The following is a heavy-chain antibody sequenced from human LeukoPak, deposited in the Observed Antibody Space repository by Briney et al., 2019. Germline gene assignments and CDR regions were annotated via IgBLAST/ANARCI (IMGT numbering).Heavy chain of an antibody. CDR3: AKMKYQLLSYFDY. J-gene: IGHJ4*02. CDR2: IQYDGTNK. CDR1: GFTFSSYV. Sequence: GGSLRLSCAASGFTFSSYVMHWVRQAPGKGLEWVTFIQYDGTNKYYADSVKGRFTVSRDNSKNTLYLQMNSLRAEDTAEYYCAKMKYQLLSYFDYWGQGTLVTVSS. D-gene: IGHD2-2*01. V-gene: IGHV3-30*02.